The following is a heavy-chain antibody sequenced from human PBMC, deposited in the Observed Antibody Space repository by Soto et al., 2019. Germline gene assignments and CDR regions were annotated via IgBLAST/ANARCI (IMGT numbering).Heavy chain of an antibody. Sequence: SEPLSLARPVSGCYTKSRSDYWGWIRQPPGKGLEWIGSVYYSGSTHDNPSLQSRVTISVDTSRNQFSLNLISVTAADTAVYFCARQPRGPGYGERGLYFDYWGHGTLVTVSS. D-gene: IGHD3-16*01. CDR2: VYYSGST. CDR1: GCYTKSRSDY. CDR3: ARQPRGPGYGERGLYFDY. J-gene: IGHJ4*01. V-gene: IGHV4-39*01.